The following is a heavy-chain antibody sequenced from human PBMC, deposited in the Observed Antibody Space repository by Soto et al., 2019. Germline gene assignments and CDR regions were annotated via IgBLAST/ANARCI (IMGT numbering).Heavy chain of an antibody. V-gene: IGHV1-2*04. Sequence: ASVKVSCKASGYTFTGYYMHWVRQAPGQGLEWMGWINPNSGGTNYAQKFQGWVTMTRDTSISTAYMELSRLRSDDTAVYYCARETIAVADTFGGIDAFDIWGQGTMVTVSS. CDR3: ARETIAVADTFGGIDAFDI. J-gene: IGHJ3*02. CDR2: INPNSGGT. D-gene: IGHD6-19*01. CDR1: GYTFTGYY.